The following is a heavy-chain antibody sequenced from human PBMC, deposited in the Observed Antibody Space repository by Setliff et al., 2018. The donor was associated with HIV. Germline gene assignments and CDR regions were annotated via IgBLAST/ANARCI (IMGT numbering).Heavy chain of an antibody. V-gene: IGHV1-2*04. CDR1: GYSFTDYY. D-gene: IGHD3-22*01. CDR2: INPKSGGT. J-gene: IGHJ4*02. CDR3: ARGMDYYDTSGYYQYYFDY. Sequence: ASVKVSCKASGYSFTDYYIHWVRQAPGQGLEWMGWINPKSGGTNYAQKFQGWITMTRDTSISTAYMELSRLRSDDTAVYYCARGMDYYDTSGYYQYYFDYWGQGTLVTVSS.